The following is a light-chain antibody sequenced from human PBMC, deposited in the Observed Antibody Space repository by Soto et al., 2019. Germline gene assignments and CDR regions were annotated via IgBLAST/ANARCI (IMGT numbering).Light chain of an antibody. CDR3: NSYTSSTTWM. V-gene: IGLV2-14*01. CDR2: EVS. Sequence: QSVLTQPASVSGSPGQSITISCTGTNSDVGSCNCVSWYQQHPGKAPKLMISEVSNRPSGVSNRFSGSKSGNTASLTISGLQAEDEADYYCNSYTSSTTWMFGGGTQLTVL. CDR1: NSDVGSCNC. J-gene: IGLJ7*01.